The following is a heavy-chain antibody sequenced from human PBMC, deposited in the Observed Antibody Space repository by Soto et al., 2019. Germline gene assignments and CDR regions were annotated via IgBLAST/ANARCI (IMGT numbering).Heavy chain of an antibody. CDR1: GGSMIAYY. CDR3: ARVRGTAGKRYFDY. J-gene: IGHJ4*02. CDR2: TYYSGST. V-gene: IGHV4-59*01. D-gene: IGHD6-13*01. Sequence: SETLSLTCTVSGGSMIAYYWNWMRQPPGKGLQWIGYTYYSGSTTYNPSLKSRVTISVDSSTNQFSLKLDSVTPADTAVYYWARVRGTAGKRYFDYWGPGTLVTVSS.